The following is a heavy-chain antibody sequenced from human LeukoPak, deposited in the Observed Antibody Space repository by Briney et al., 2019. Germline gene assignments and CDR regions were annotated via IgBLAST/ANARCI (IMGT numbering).Heavy chain of an antibody. Sequence: ASVKVSCKASGYTFTSYDINWVRQATGQGLEWMGWMNPNSGNTGYAQKFQGRVTMTRTTSISTAYMELSSLRSEDTAVYYCARPSTMNYDFWSGYSFYYYYYYMDVWGKGTTVTVSS. D-gene: IGHD3-3*01. V-gene: IGHV1-8*01. CDR3: ARPSTMNYDFWSGYSFYYYYYYMDV. CDR2: MNPNSGNT. CDR1: GYTFTSYD. J-gene: IGHJ6*03.